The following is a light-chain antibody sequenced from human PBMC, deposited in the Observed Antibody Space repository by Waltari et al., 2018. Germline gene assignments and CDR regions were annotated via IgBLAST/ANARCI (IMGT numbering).Light chain of an antibody. Sequence: SSELTQDPAVSVALGQTVKMTCQGDSLRTSNASWYQQKPGQAPVLVLFGYNKRPSGIPDRFSGYNSGTTSSLTITGAQAEDEADYYCHSRDSSASHVVFGGGTKLTVL. CDR3: HSRDSSASHVV. CDR2: GYN. CDR1: SLRTSN. J-gene: IGLJ2*01. V-gene: IGLV3-19*01.